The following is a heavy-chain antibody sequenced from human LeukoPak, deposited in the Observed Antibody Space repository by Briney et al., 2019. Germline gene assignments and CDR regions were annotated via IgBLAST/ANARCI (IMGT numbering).Heavy chain of an antibody. CDR2: ISSSSSTI. D-gene: IGHD3-3*01. CDR3: AREFLEWSGNWFDP. CDR1: GFTFSSYS. Sequence: GGSLRLSCAASGFTFSSYSMNWVRQAPGKGLEWVSYISSSSSTIYYADFVKGRFTISRDNAKNSLYLQMNSLRAEDTAVYYCAREFLEWSGNWFDPWGQGTLVTVSS. J-gene: IGHJ5*02. V-gene: IGHV3-48*01.